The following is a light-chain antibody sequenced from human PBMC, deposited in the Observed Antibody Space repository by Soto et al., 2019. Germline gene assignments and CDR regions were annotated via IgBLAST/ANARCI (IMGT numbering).Light chain of an antibody. CDR2: EVT. CDR3: AAWDDSLNGPV. V-gene: IGLV2-8*01. Sequence: QSVLTQPPSASGSPGQSVTISCTGTSSDVGGYNFVSWYQHHPGKAPKLMIYEVTKRPSGVPDRFSGSKSGDTASLTVSGLQAEDEADYYCAAWDDSLNGPVFGGGTKLTVL. J-gene: IGLJ3*02. CDR1: SSDVGGYNF.